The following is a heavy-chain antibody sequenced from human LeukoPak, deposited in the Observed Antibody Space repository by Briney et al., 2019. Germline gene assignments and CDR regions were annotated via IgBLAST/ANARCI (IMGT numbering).Heavy chain of an antibody. CDR1: GFTFSSYS. V-gene: IGHV3-21*01. CDR3: ARDGATYYYDSSGYLHY. J-gene: IGHJ4*02. Sequence: GGSLRLSCAASGFTFSSYSMNWVRQAPGKGLEWVSSISSSSSYIYYADSVKGRFTISRDNAKNPLYLQMNSLRAEDTAVYYCARDGATYYYDSSGYLHYWGQGTLVTVSS. CDR2: ISSSSSYI. D-gene: IGHD3-22*01.